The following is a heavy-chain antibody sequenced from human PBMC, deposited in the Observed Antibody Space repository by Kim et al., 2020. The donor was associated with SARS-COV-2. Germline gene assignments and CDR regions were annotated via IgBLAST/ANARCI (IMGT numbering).Heavy chain of an antibody. D-gene: IGHD1-26*01. CDR1: GFTFSSYW. CDR2: IKQDGSEK. Sequence: GGSLRLSCAASGFTFSSYWMSWVRQAPGKGLEWVANIKQDGSEKYYVDSVKGRFTISRDNAKNSLYLQMNSLRAEDTAVYYCARDQGAPPYAWGYWYFDLWGRGTLVTVSS. V-gene: IGHV3-7*01. J-gene: IGHJ2*01. CDR3: ARDQGAPPYAWGYWYFDL.